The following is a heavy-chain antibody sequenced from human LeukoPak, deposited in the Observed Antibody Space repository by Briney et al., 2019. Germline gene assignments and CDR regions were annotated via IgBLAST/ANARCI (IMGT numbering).Heavy chain of an antibody. V-gene: IGHV4-59*01. Sequence: SETLSLTCTVSGGSISSYYWSWIRQPPGKGLEWIGYIYYSGSTNYNPSLKSRVTISVDTSKNQFSLKLSSVTAADTAVHYCARALLWFDPWGQGTLVTVSS. CDR3: ARALLWFDP. CDR2: IYYSGST. J-gene: IGHJ5*02. D-gene: IGHD1-26*01. CDR1: GGSISSYY.